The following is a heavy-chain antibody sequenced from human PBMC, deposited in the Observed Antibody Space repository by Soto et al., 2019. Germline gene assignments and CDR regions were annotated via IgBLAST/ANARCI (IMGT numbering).Heavy chain of an antibody. CDR2: IIPIFGTA. V-gene: IGHV1-69*13. CDR3: ARIVATGDAFDI. D-gene: IGHD1-1*01. CDR1: GGTFSSYA. Sequence: ASVKVSCKASGGTFSSYAISWVRQAPGQGLEWMGGIIPIFGTANYAQKFQGRVTITADESTSTAYMELSSLRSEDTAVYYCARIVATGDAFDIWGQGTMVTVSS. J-gene: IGHJ3*02.